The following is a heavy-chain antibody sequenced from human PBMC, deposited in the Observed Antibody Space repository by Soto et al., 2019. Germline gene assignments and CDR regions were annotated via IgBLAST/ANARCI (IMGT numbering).Heavy chain of an antibody. J-gene: IGHJ4*02. CDR1: GYTFTSYS. V-gene: IGHV1-18*04. D-gene: IGHD3-22*01. Sequence: ASVKVSCKASGYTFTSYSISWVRQAPGQGLEWMGWISAYNGNTNYAQKLQGRVTMTTDTSTSTAYMELRSLRSDDTAVYYCARVPGYYYDSSGYYYYFDYWGQGTLVTVSS. CDR3: ARVPGYYYDSSGYYYYFDY. CDR2: ISAYNGNT.